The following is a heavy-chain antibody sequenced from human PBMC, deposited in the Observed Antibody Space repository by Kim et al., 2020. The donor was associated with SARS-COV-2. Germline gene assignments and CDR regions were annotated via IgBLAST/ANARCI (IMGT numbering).Heavy chain of an antibody. D-gene: IGHD6-6*01. Sequence: AQKFQGRVTMTRETATSPVYMELSSLRSEDTAVYYCARVRSSGGMDAFDIWGQGTMVTVSS. CDR3: ARVRSSGGMDAFDI. J-gene: IGHJ3*02. V-gene: IGHV1-46*01.